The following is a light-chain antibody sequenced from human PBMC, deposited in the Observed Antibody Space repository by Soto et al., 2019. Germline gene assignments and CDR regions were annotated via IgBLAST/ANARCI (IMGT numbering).Light chain of an antibody. Sequence: EIVMTQSPATLSVSPGERATLSCRASQSVSSNLAWYQQKPGQAPRLLIYGASTRATGIPARFSGSGSGTEFTLTISSLQSEDFAVYYCQHYNNWPPYTFGQGTKVDI. CDR3: QHYNNWPPYT. CDR1: QSVSSN. CDR2: GAS. J-gene: IGKJ2*01. V-gene: IGKV3-15*01.